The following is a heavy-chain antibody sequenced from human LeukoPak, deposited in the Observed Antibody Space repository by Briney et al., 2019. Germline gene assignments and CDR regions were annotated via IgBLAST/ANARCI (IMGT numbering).Heavy chain of an antibody. CDR3: AKDRVWNSFDS. CDR2: INTDGSST. CDR1: GVTFSSNW. V-gene: IGHV3-74*01. D-gene: IGHD1-1*01. Sequence: GGSLRLSCAASGVTFSSNWMNWVRQGPGKGLVWVSRINTDGSSTAYADSVKGRFTISRDNAKNTLYLQMNSLKNEDTAVYYCAKDRVWNSFDSWGQGTLVTVSS. J-gene: IGHJ4*02.